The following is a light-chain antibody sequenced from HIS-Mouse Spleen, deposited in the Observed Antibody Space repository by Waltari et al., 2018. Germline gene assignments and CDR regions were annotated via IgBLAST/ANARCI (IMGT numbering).Light chain of an antibody. Sequence: QSALTQPRSVSGSPGQSVTISCTGTSSDVGGYNSVSWYQQHPGKAPKLMIYDCSKRPSGVPDRFSGSKSGNTASLTISGLQAEDEADYYCCSYAGSYTGVFGTGTKVTVL. V-gene: IGLV2-11*01. CDR2: DCS. CDR3: CSYAGSYTGV. CDR1: SSDVGGYNS. J-gene: IGLJ1*01.